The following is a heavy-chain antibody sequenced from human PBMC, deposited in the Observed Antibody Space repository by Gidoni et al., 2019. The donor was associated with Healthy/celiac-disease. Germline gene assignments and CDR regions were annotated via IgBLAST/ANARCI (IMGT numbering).Heavy chain of an antibody. Sequence: QVQLVPSGAAVKKPGDSVRVSCKVSGYTLTTLSMHWVRQAPGKGLEWLGGFDPEDGETIYAQKFQCRVTMTEDTSTDTAYMELSSLRSEDTAVYYGATGSHRITIVGVVHIDAFDIWGQGTMVTVSS. D-gene: IGHD3-3*01. CDR2: FDPEDGET. CDR1: GYTLTTLS. V-gene: IGHV1-24*01. J-gene: IGHJ3*02. CDR3: ATGSHRITIVGVVHIDAFDI.